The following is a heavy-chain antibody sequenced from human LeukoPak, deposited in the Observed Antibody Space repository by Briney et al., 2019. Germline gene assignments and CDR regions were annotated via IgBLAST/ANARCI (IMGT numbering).Heavy chain of an antibody. D-gene: IGHD1-26*01. CDR1: GFTFSRYA. CDR3: ARSEPTTRAFDY. V-gene: IGHV3-30*01. Sequence: GRSLRLSCAASGFTFSRYAMHWVRQAPGKGLGWVAVISYDGSNKDYADSVKGRFTISRDNAKNTLYLQMNSLRAEDTAVYYCARSEPTTRAFDYWGQGTLVTVSS. CDR2: ISYDGSNK. J-gene: IGHJ4*02.